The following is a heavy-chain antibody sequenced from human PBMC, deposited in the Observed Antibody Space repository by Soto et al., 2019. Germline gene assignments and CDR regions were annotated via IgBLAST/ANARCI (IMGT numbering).Heavy chain of an antibody. D-gene: IGHD4-17*01. CDR3: VSQRTTVPTQAYFDY. CDR2: VYYRGRS. Sequence: SETLSLTCTVSGGSVTNSSCYWGWIRQSPGKGLEWIGSVYYRGRSYSKSSVKSRVTISVDTSKNRFSLSLSSVTASDTAVYFCVSQRTTVPTQAYFDYWGPGALVTVSS. CDR1: GGSVTNSSCY. J-gene: IGHJ4*02. V-gene: IGHV4-39*01.